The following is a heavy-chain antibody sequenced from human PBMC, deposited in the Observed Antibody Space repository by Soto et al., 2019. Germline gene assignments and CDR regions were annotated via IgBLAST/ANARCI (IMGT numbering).Heavy chain of an antibody. CDR1: GFTFSSYA. CDR2: ISYDGSNK. D-gene: IGHD5-12*01. J-gene: IGHJ3*02. CDR3: ARDNRDGYNYLPDAFDI. V-gene: IGHV3-30-3*01. Sequence: LRLSCAASGFTFSSYAMHWVRQAPGKGLEWVAVISYDGSNKYYADSVKGRFTISRDNSKNTLYLQVNSLRAEDTAVYYCARDNRDGYNYLPDAFDIRGQGTMVTVSS.